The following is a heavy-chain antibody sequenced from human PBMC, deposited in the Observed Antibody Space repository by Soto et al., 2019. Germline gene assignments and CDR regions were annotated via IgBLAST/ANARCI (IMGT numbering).Heavy chain of an antibody. CDR3: ARDHSGWYDF. V-gene: IGHV1-18*01. Sequence: QVQLVQSAAEVGKPGASVKVSCKASGYTFTTIRLSWVRQAPGQELEWMGWIRPHNGDTQYAQKFQGRATMTADTSTTTAYMEVRSLRPDDTAVFYYARDHSGWYDFWGQGTLVTVSS. D-gene: IGHD6-19*01. CDR2: IRPHNGDT. J-gene: IGHJ5*01. CDR1: GYTFTTIR.